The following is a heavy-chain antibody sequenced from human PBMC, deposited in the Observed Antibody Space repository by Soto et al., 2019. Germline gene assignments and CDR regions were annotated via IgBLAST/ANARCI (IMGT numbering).Heavy chain of an antibody. V-gene: IGHV1-24*01. CDR2: FDPEDGKR. D-gene: IGHD3-10*01. J-gene: IGHJ4*02. CDR1: GYTLTELS. CDR3: ATGRGVDRRLE. Sequence: ASVKVSCKVSGYTLTELSMHWVRQAPGKGLEWMGGFDPEDGKRIYAQRFQGRVTMTEDTSTETPYMELNSVRSEDTAVYYCATGRGVDRRLEWGQGTLVTVSS.